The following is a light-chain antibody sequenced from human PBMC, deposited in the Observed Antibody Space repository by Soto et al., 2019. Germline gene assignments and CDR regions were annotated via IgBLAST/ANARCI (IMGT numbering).Light chain of an antibody. CDR1: QYINTR. CDR3: QQYNDWPRT. V-gene: IGKV3D-15*01. J-gene: IGKJ1*01. Sequence: IVLTQSPATLSSFPVYRVTLSCRASQYINTRLAWYQHRPGQAPRLLIYQTSIRAAGIPARFSASGSGTEFTLTISSLQSEDFAVYYCQQYNDWPRTFGQGTKVDIK. CDR2: QTS.